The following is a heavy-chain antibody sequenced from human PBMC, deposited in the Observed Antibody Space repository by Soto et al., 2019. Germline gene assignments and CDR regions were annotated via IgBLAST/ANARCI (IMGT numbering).Heavy chain of an antibody. CDR1: GGTFSSYA. CDR3: ASSDSPYCSSTSCPLGHYGMDV. D-gene: IGHD2-2*01. V-gene: IGHV1-69*13. CDR2: IIPIFGTA. Sequence: VKVSCKASGGTFSSYAISWVRQAPGQGLEWMGGIIPIFGTANYAQKFQGRVTITADESTSTAYMELSSLRSEDTAVYYCASSDSPYCSSTSCPLGHYGMDVWGQGTTVTVSS. J-gene: IGHJ6*02.